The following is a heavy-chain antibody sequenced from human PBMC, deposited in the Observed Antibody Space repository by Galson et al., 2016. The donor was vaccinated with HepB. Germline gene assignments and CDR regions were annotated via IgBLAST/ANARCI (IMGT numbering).Heavy chain of an antibody. CDR1: GFTFSSCL. CDR2: ISAGGGTT. D-gene: IGHD5-18*01. V-gene: IGHV3-23*01. Sequence: SLRLSCAASGFTFSSCLMAWVRQAPGKGLEWVATISAGGGTTYYADSVKGRLTISRENPKNTLSLQMNSLRAEDTAVYYCVKDGWFRGYSYGAFDYWGQGALVTVSS. J-gene: IGHJ4*02. CDR3: VKDGWFRGYSYGAFDY.